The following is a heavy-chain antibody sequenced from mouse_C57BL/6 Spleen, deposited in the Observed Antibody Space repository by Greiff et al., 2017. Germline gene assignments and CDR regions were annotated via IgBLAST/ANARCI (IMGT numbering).Heavy chain of an antibody. CDR3: ARGGTYYSNWDYFDY. CDR1: GYAFSSSW. D-gene: IGHD2-5*01. V-gene: IGHV1-82*01. Sequence: QVQLQQSGPELVKPGASVKISCKASGYAFSSSWMNWVKQRPGKGLEWIGRIYPGDGDTNYNGKFKGKATLTADNSSSTAYMQLSLLTSEDSAVYFCARGGTYYSNWDYFDYWGQGTTLTVSS. CDR2: IYPGDGDT. J-gene: IGHJ2*01.